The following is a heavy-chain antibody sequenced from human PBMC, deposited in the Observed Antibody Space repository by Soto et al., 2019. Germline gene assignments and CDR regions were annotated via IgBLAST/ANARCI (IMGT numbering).Heavy chain of an antibody. Sequence: GGSLRLSCATCGFRFDDYNMHWVRQAPWKGLEWISFISWNGANTFYADSVQGRFTMSRDSSKKSVSLQIDSLKSEDTGLYYCARQTLSYGLALEIWGQWTTITVYS. CDR3: ARQTLSYGLALEI. CDR1: GFRFDDYN. CDR2: ISWNGANT. V-gene: IGHV3-43*01. J-gene: IGHJ6*02. D-gene: IGHD5-18*01.